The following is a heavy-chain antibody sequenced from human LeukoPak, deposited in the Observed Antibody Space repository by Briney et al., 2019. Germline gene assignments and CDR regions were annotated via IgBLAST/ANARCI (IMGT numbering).Heavy chain of an antibody. J-gene: IGHJ4*02. Sequence: GGSLRLSCAASGFTFYDYGMSWVRQGPGKGLEWVSGINWNGGSTDYADSVKGRFTISRDNGKNALYLQMNSLRVEDTAMYYCARGYGSGEDGDYWGQGTLVTVSS. CDR2: INWNGGST. V-gene: IGHV3-20*04. D-gene: IGHD3-10*01. CDR1: GFTFYDYG. CDR3: ARGYGSGEDGDY.